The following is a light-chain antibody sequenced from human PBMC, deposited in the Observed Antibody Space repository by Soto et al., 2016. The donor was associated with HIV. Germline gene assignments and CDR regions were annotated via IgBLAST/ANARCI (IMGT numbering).Light chain of an antibody. CDR2: KTS. CDR1: QSVSVW. Sequence: DIQMTQFPSTLSASIGDRVTITCRASQSVSVWLAWYQQKPGKAPNLLIFKTSTLEIGVPSRFSGSGSGTDFTLTLSSVQPDDVGTYYCQQXNTVPWTFGQGT. V-gene: IGKV1-5*03. J-gene: IGKJ1*01. CDR3: QQXNTVPWT.